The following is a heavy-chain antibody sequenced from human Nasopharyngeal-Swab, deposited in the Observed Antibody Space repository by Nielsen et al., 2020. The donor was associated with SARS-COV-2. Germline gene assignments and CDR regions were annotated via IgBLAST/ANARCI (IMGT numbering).Heavy chain of an antibody. CDR3: ANDLVEGATPYYFHY. V-gene: IGHV3-23*01. CDR1: GFTFSSYA. J-gene: IGHJ4*02. D-gene: IGHD1-26*01. Sequence: GESLKISCAASGFTFSSYAMSWVRQAPGKGLEWVSGISARGGASDYADSVKGRFTISRDNSNNTLYLQMNSLRAGDTAVYYCANDLVEGATPYYFHYWGQGTLVTVSP. CDR2: ISARGGAS.